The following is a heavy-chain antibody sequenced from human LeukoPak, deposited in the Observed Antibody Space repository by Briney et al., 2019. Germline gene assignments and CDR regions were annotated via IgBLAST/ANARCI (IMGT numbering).Heavy chain of an antibody. V-gene: IGHV4-59*08. Sequence: PSETLSLTCTVSGGSISSYYWRWIRQPPGKGLEWIGYIYYSGSTNYNPSLKSRVTISVDTSKNQFSLKLSSVTAADTAVYYCARHYDYWGQGTLVTVSS. CDR1: GGSISSYY. CDR3: ARHYDY. J-gene: IGHJ4*02. CDR2: IYYSGST.